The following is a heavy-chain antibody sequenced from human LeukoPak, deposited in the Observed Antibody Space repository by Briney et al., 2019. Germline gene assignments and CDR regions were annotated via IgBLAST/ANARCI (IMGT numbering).Heavy chain of an antibody. CDR3: ARGYGRYYYDSSGQHFDY. CDR1: GGSISSYY. J-gene: IGHJ4*02. V-gene: IGHV4-59*01. Sequence: SETLSLTCTVSGGSISSYYWSWIRQPPGKGLEWIRYIYYSGSTNYNPSLKSRVTISVDTSKNQFSLKLSSVTAADTAVYYCARGYGRYYYDSSGQHFDYWGQGTLVTVSS. D-gene: IGHD3-22*01. CDR2: IYYSGST.